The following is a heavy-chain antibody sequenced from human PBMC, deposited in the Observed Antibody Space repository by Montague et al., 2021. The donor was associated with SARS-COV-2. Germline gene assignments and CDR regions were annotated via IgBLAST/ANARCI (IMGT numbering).Heavy chain of an antibody. CDR1: GGSFFCYY. CDR2: IFYNGDT. Sequence: SETLSLTCTVSGGSFFCYYWTWIRQPPGKGLEWIGYIFYNGDTNYNPSLKSRVSISVDTSKNQFSLKLIAVTAADTAVYFCATHRQHHNHWGQGAMVAVSS. CDR3: ATHRQHHNH. D-gene: IGHD6-13*01. J-gene: IGHJ5*02. V-gene: IGHV4-59*08.